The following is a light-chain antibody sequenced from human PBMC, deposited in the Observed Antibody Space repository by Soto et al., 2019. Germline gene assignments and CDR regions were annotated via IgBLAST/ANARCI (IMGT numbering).Light chain of an antibody. CDR2: DAS. V-gene: IGKV3-11*01. J-gene: IGKJ4*01. CDR1: QSVSSY. Sequence: EVVLTQSPATLSLSPGETATLSCRASQSVSSYLAWYQQKPGQAPRLLIYDASKTATGIPARFSGSGSGTDFTLTISSLEPEYVAVYYCHQRSGWPPSLTFGGGTKVEIK. CDR3: HQRSGWPPSLT.